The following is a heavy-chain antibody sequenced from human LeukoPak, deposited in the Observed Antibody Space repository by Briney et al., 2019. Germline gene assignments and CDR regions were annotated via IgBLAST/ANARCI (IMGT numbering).Heavy chain of an antibody. D-gene: IGHD2-15*01. V-gene: IGHV1-18*01. Sequence: ASVKVSCKASGYTFTSYGISWVRQAPGQGLEWVGWISAYNGDANYAQKLQGRVTMTTDTSTSTAYMELRSLRSDDTAVYYCARNIVVVVAAPNYGMDVWGQGTTVTVSS. CDR3: ARNIVVVVAAPNYGMDV. J-gene: IGHJ6*02. CDR1: GYTFTSYG. CDR2: ISAYNGDA.